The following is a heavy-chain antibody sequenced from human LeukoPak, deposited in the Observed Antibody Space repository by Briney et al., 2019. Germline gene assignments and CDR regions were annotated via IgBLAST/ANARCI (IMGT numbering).Heavy chain of an antibody. J-gene: IGHJ4*02. CDR2: IWYDGSNK. V-gene: IGHV3-33*01. CDR1: GFTFSSYG. Sequence: GGSLGLSCAASGFTFSSYGMHWVRQAPGKGLEWVAVIWYDGSNKYYADSVKGRFTISRDNAKNSLYLQMNSLRAEDTAVYYCARNGGGLDYWGQGTLVTVSS. CDR3: ARNGGGLDY. D-gene: IGHD2-21*01.